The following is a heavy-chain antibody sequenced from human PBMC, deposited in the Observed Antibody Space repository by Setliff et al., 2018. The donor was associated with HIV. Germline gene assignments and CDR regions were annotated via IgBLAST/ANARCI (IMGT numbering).Heavy chain of an antibody. D-gene: IGHD3-3*01. J-gene: IGHJ6*03. CDR3: ARGSRQLTIFGVVFKTNYYFMDV. V-gene: IGHV4-34*01. Sequence: SETLSLTCTVSGGSISNGDHYWSWIRQPPGKGLEWIGEINHDRTTNYNPSLKSRVTISVDTSKNQFSLTLNSVTAADTAVYYCARGSRQLTIFGVVFKTNYYFMDVWGKGTAVTVSS. CDR1: GGSISNGDHY. CDR2: INHDRTT.